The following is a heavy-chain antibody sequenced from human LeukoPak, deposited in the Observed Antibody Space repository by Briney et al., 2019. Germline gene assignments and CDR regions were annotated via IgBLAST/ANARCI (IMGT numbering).Heavy chain of an antibody. CDR3: VRGDTGASDI. Sequence: PGGSLRLSCAASGFTIGSNFMNWVRQSPGKGLEWVSVLYSAGSAYYTDSVKGRFTISRDDSKNMLYLRMNSLRVEDTALYYCVRGDTGASDIWGQGTMVTVSS. V-gene: IGHV3-53*01. J-gene: IGHJ3*02. D-gene: IGHD2-8*02. CDR2: LYSAGSA. CDR1: GFTIGSNF.